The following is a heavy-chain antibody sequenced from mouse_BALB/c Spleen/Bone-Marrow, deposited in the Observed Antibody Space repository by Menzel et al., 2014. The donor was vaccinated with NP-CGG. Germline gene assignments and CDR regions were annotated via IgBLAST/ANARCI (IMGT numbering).Heavy chain of an antibody. CDR1: GFDFSRYW. V-gene: IGHV4-1*02. J-gene: IGHJ3*01. CDR3: ARLPYYGRFAY. D-gene: IGHD1-2*01. CDR2: INPDSSTI. Sequence: EVKLMESGGGLVQPGGSLKLSCAASGFDFSRYWMSWVRQAPGKGLEWIGEINPDSSTINYTPSLKYKFIISRDNAKNTLYLQMSKVRSEDTALYYCARLPYYGRFAYWGQGTLVTVSA.